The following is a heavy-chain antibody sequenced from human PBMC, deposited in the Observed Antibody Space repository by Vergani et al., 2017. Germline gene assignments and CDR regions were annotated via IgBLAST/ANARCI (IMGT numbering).Heavy chain of an antibody. V-gene: IGHV3-21*01. CDR3: ARGYKYDNSGYYYYLPDY. J-gene: IGHJ4*02. CDR2: ISSRSTYT. CDR1: GFTFSSYS. D-gene: IGHD3-22*01. Sequence: EVQLVESGGGLVKPGGPLRLSCAASGFTFSSYSMNWVRQAPGKGLEWVSSISSRSTYTYYADSVKGRFTISRDNAKSSLYLQMNSLRADDTAVYYCARGYKYDNSGYYYYLPDYWGQGTLVTVSS.